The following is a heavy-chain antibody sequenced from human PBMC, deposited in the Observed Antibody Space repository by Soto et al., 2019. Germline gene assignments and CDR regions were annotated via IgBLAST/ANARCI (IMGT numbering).Heavy chain of an antibody. Sequence: GGSLRLSCAASGFTFSSCAMSWVRQAPGKGLEWVSDISDSGDRTHYADSVKGRFTISRDNSKNTLYLQMNSLRAEDTAVYYCAKPRAVAGTSFFDYWGQGTLVTVSS. D-gene: IGHD6-19*01. CDR2: ISDSGDRT. V-gene: IGHV3-23*01. CDR1: GFTFSSCA. CDR3: AKPRAVAGTSFFDY. J-gene: IGHJ4*02.